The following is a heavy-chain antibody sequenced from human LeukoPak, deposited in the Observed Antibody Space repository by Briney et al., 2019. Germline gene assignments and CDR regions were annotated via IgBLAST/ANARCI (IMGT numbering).Heavy chain of an antibody. CDR1: GFTFSSYE. D-gene: IGHD2-8*02. J-gene: IGHJ5*02. Sequence: RAGGSLGLSCAASGFTFSSYEMNWVRQAPGKGLEWVSYISSSGSTIYYADSVKGRFTISRDNAKNSLYLQMNGLRAEDTAVYYCARDSFLGGGVDWFDPWGQGTLVTVSS. CDR3: ARDSFLGGGVDWFDP. CDR2: ISSSGSTI. V-gene: IGHV3-48*03.